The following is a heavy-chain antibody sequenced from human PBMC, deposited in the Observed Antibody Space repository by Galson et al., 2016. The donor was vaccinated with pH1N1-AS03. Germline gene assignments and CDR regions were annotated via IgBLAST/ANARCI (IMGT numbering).Heavy chain of an antibody. CDR1: GFSFSTFGDYW. D-gene: IGHD2-15*01. CDR3: VGGIGWLTDF. J-gene: IGHJ4*02. Sequence: SLRLSCATSGFSFSTFGDYWMSWVRQSPEKGLEWVAMIRKDGNYQMYLDSVKGRFTISRDNAKNSVFPQMNSLRVDDAATYYCVGGIGWLTDFWGQGTLVAVSS. V-gene: IGHV3-7*03. CDR2: IRKDGNYQ.